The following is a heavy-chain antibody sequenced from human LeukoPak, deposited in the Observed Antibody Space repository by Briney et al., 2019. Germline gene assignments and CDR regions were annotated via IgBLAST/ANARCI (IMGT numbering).Heavy chain of an antibody. D-gene: IGHD3-22*01. CDR2: IYYSGNT. V-gene: IGHV4-39*01. Sequence: SETLSLTCTVSGGSISSSSYYWGWIRQPPGKGLEWIGSIYYSGNTYYSPSLKSRVTISVDTSKNQFSLKLSSVTAPDTAVYYCARQSKGIIVITDFQHWARAPWSPSPQ. CDR3: ARQSKGIIVITDFQH. CDR1: GGSISSSSYY. J-gene: IGHJ1*01.